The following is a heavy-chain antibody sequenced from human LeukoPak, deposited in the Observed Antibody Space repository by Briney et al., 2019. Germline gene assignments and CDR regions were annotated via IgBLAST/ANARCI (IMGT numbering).Heavy chain of an antibody. V-gene: IGHV4-59*01. CDR2: MYYSGTT. CDR3: ATSIASRPALDY. J-gene: IGHJ4*02. CDR1: GGTIISYF. Sequence: IPSETLSLTCTVSGGTIISYFWSWIRQPPGKGLEWIGYMYYSGTTSYNPSLKSRVTISVDTSKNQFSLKLSSVTAADTAVYFCATSIASRPALDYWGQGTLVTVSS. D-gene: IGHD6-6*01.